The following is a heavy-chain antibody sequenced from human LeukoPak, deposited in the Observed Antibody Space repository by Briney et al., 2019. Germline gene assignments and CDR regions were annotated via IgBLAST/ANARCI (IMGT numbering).Heavy chain of an antibody. CDR3: ARDIRRGYYDSSGDFDP. J-gene: IGHJ5*02. Sequence: ASVKVSCKASGYTFTGYYMHWVRQAPGQGLEWMGWINPNSGGTNYAQKFQGRVTITADESTSTAYMELSSLRSEDTAVYYCARDIRRGYYDSSGDFDPWGQGTLVTVSS. CDR1: GYTFTGYY. D-gene: IGHD3-22*01. V-gene: IGHV1-2*02. CDR2: INPNSGGT.